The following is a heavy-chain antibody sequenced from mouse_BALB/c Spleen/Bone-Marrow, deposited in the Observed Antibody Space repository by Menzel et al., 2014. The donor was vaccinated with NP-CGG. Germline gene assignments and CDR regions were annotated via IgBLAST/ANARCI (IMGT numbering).Heavy chain of an antibody. Sequence: EVQLQQSGGGLVKPGGSLKLSCAASGFTFSSYTMSWVRQTPGKRLEWVATISSGGSYTYHPDSVKGRFTISRDNAKNTLYLQMSSLKSEDTAMYYCTRNPGRGRYFDVWGAGTTVTVSS. CDR1: GFTFSSYT. CDR2: ISSGGSYT. J-gene: IGHJ1*01. CDR3: TRNPGRGRYFDV. V-gene: IGHV5-6-4*01.